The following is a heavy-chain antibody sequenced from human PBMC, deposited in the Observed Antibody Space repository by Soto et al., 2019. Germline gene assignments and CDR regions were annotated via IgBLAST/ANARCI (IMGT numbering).Heavy chain of an antibody. V-gene: IGHV4-34*01. Sequence: SETLSLTCTFSGGSISGYYWSWIRQPPGKGLEWIGEINHSGSTNYNPSLKSRVTISVDTSKNQFSLKLSSVTAADTAVYYCARGRTLRYFDWLSKNYFDYWGQGTLVTVSS. CDR1: GGSISGYY. D-gene: IGHD3-9*01. J-gene: IGHJ4*02. CDR2: INHSGST. CDR3: ARGRTLRYFDWLSKNYFDY.